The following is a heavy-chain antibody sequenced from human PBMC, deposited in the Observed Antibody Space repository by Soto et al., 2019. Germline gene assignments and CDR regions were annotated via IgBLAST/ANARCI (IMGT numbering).Heavy chain of an antibody. V-gene: IGHV1-24*01. CDR2: FDPEDGET. D-gene: IGHD6-13*01. CDR1: GYTLTELS. J-gene: IGHJ4*02. Sequence: ASVKVSCKVSGYTLTELSMHWVRQAPGKGLEWMGGFDPEDGETIYAQKFQGRVTMAEDTSSDTAYMELSSLVAEDTAVYYCATGDGFGSNWHYYFDYWGQGTLVTV. CDR3: ATGDGFGSNWHYYFDY.